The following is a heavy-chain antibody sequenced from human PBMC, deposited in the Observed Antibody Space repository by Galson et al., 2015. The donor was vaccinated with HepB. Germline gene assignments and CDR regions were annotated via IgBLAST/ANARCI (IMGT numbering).Heavy chain of an antibody. CDR2: INAGNGNT. CDR1: GYTFTSYA. Sequence: SVKVSCKASGYTFTSYAMHWVRQAPGQRLEWMGWINAGNGNTKYSQKFQGRVTITRDTSASTAYMELSSLRSEDTAVYYCARDGEGSGWDWFDPWGQGTLVTVSS. V-gene: IGHV1-3*01. CDR3: ARDGEGSGWDWFDP. D-gene: IGHD6-19*01. J-gene: IGHJ5*02.